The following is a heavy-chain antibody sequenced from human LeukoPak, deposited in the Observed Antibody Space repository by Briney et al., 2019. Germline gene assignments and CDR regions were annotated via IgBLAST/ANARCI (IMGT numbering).Heavy chain of an antibody. CDR1: GYHFTIYW. J-gene: IGHJ4*02. V-gene: IGHV5-51*01. CDR3: ARQMGVASRKNYFDS. D-gene: IGHD5-12*01. CDR2: LYPRDSDT. Sequence: GESLKISCQASGYHFTIYWIGWVRQMPGKGLGWVGLLYPRDSDTRYSPSFQGQVTFSADNSINTAYLQWSSLRASDTAIYYCARQMGVASRKNYFDSWGQGTLVTVSA.